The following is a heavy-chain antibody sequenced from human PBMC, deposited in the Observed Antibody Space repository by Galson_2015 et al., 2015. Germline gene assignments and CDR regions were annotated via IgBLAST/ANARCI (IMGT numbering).Heavy chain of an antibody. CDR1: GFPFRSYT. CDR2: ISGRSTSI. D-gene: IGHD7-27*01. V-gene: IGHV3-21*01. J-gene: IGHJ4*02. CDR3: TRHLGIGSGSPEF. Sequence: SLRLSCAASGFPFRSYTMNWVRQAPGKGLQWVSSISGRSTSIFYSDSVKGRFTISRDNAKNSLSLQMNSLRGDDTAVYYCTRHLGIGSGSPEFWGQGTLV.